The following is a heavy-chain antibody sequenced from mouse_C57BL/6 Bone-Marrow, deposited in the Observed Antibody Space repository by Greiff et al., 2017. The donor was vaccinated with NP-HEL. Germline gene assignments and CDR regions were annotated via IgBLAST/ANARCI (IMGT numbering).Heavy chain of an antibody. V-gene: IGHV7-3*01. D-gene: IGHD3-3*01. Sequence: EVKVEESGGGLVQPGGSLSLSCAASGFNFTDYYMSWVRQPPGKALEWLGFIRNKANGYTTEYSASVKGRFTISRDNSQSILYLQMNALRAEDSATYYCARYIERAFYAMDYWGQGTSVTVSS. CDR2: IRNKANGYTT. CDR3: ARYIERAFYAMDY. CDR1: GFNFTDYY. J-gene: IGHJ4*01.